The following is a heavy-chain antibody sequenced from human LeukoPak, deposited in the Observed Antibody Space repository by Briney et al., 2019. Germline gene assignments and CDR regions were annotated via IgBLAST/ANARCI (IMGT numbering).Heavy chain of an antibody. D-gene: IGHD2-15*01. CDR3: ARGVVAAPQTFDY. V-gene: IGHV4-59*01. CDR1: GGSISSYY. Sequence: SETLSLTCTVSGGSISSYYWSWIRQPPGKGLEWIGYIYYSGSTNYNPSLKSRVTISVDTSKNQFSLKLSSVTAADTAVYYCARGVVAAPQTFDYWGQGTLVTVSS. CDR2: IYYSGST. J-gene: IGHJ4*02.